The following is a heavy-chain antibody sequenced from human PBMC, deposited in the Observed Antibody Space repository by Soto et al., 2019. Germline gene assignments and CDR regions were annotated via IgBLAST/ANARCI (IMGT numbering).Heavy chain of an antibody. CDR2: GIPILGTP. D-gene: IGHD4-17*01. CDR1: GGTFTNYA. CDR3: ATPAGDSLRHDAYDS. J-gene: IGHJ3*02. Sequence: AVKVSCKASGGTFTNYAISWVRQSPGQGLEWMGGGIPILGTPNSAQRFQGRVTITADESTATAYMELSSLRSEDTAVYYCATPAGDSLRHDAYDSXXQ. V-gene: IGHV1-69*13.